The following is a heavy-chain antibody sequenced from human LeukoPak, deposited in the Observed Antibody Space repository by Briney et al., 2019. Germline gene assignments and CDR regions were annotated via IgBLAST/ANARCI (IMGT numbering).Heavy chain of an antibody. CDR3: ARDPPCYYDSSGYSLAF. CDR1: GGSISSYY. Sequence: SETLSLTCTVSGGSISSYYWSWIRQPPGKGLEWIGYIYYSGSTNYNPSLKSRVTISVDTSKNQFSLKLSSVTAADTAVYYCARDPPCYYDSSGYSLAFWGQGTLVTVSS. CDR2: IYYSGST. D-gene: IGHD3-22*01. V-gene: IGHV4-59*01. J-gene: IGHJ4*02.